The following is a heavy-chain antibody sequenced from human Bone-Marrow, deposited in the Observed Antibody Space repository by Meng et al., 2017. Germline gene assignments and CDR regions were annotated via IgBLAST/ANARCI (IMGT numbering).Heavy chain of an antibody. Sequence: GGSLRLSCAASGFTFDDYGMSWVRQAPGKGLEWVANIKQDGSEKNYGDSVRGRFTISRDNPKNSLFLQMSSLRADDTAVYYCARPTYYYDSSGYYILDYFDYWGQGTLVTVSS. V-gene: IGHV3-7*01. J-gene: IGHJ4*02. D-gene: IGHD3-22*01. CDR2: IKQDGSEK. CDR3: ARPTYYYDSSGYYILDYFDY. CDR1: GFTFDDYG.